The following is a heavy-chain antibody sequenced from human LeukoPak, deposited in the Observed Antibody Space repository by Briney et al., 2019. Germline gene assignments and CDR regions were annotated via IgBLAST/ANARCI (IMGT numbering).Heavy chain of an antibody. D-gene: IGHD3-22*01. J-gene: IGHJ4*02. CDR1: GFTVSSNY. Sequence: GGSLRLSCAASGFTVSSNYMSWVRQAPGKGLEWVSVIYSGGRTYYADSVKGRFTISRDNSKNTLYLQMNSLRAEDTAVYYCARDPYYYDSSGYNGFDYWGQGTLVTVSS. CDR3: ARDPYYYDSSGYNGFDY. V-gene: IGHV3-53*01. CDR2: IYSGGRT.